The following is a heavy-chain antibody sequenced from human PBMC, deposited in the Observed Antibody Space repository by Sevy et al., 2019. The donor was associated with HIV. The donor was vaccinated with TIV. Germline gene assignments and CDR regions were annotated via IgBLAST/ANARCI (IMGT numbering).Heavy chain of an antibody. D-gene: IGHD5-18*01. Sequence: SETLSLTCTVSGGSISSFYWSWIRQPPGKGLEWIGYIYYSGNTNYSPSLKSRVTISLDTSNNQFSLNLSSVTAADTAVYYCARGQYSYGYWREFDYWAREPWSPSPQ. CDR2: IYYSGNT. V-gene: IGHV4-59*01. CDR1: GGSISSFY. CDR3: ARGQYSYGYWREFDY. J-gene: IGHJ4*02.